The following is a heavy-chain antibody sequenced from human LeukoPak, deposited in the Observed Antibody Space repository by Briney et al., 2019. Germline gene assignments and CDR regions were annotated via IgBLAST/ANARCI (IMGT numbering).Heavy chain of an antibody. CDR3: PRDFSPAAIAGDYYFDY. CDR1: GFTFSNYA. V-gene: IGHV3-30-3*01. D-gene: IGHD2-2*01. J-gene: IGHJ4*02. Sequence: GGSLRLSCAASGFTFSNYAMHWVRQAPGKGLEWVAVISYGGSNKYYADSVKGRFTISRDNSRNMLYLQMTSLRVEDTAIYYCPRDFSPAAIAGDYYFDYWGQGTLVTVSS. CDR2: ISYGGSNK.